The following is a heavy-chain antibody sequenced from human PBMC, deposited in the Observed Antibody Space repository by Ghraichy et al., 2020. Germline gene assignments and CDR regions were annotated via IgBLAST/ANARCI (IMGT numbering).Heavy chain of an antibody. V-gene: IGHV3-21*06. D-gene: IGHD3-16*01. Sequence: GSLRLSCEASGFIFNRYSFNWVRQAPGKGLEWISTISKNSDYIYYAESVEGRFTISRDNAKNALYLQLSSLRGDDTAIYYCARDLSYGAPGGFDVWGQGTLVT. CDR1: GFIFNRYS. CDR3: ARDLSYGAPGGFDV. J-gene: IGHJ3*01. CDR2: ISKNSDYI.